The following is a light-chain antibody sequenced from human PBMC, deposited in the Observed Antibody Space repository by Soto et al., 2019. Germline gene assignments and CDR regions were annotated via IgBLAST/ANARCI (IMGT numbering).Light chain of an antibody. J-gene: IGKJ1*01. CDR2: GAS. V-gene: IGKV3-20*01. Sequence: EIVLTQSPGTLSWSPGERATLSWMASQSVSSIFLAWYQHKPGQAPRLIIYGASSRATGIPDRFSGSGSGADFTLTISRLEPEDFAVYYCQHYGSSLWAFGPGTKVDIK. CDR3: QHYGSSLWA. CDR1: QSVSSIF.